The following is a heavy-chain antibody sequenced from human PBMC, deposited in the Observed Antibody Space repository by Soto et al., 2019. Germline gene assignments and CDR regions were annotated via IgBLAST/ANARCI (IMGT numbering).Heavy chain of an antibody. V-gene: IGHV1-2*04. J-gene: IGHJ4*02. CDR1: GYTFTGYY. Sequence: ASVKVSCKASGYTFTGYYMHWVRQAPGQGLEWMGWINPNSGGTNYAQKFQGWVTMTRDTSISTAYMELSRLRSDDTAVYYCARDGLGLLRYFDWALDYWGQGTLVTVSS. D-gene: IGHD3-9*01. CDR3: ARDGLGLLRYFDWALDY. CDR2: INPNSGGT.